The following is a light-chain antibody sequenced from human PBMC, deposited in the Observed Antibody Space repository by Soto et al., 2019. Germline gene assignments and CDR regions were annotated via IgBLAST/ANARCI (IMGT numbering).Light chain of an antibody. CDR2: GAS. V-gene: IGKV3-20*01. CDR1: HSVTTH. CDR3: QQHGTSPIT. J-gene: IGKJ5*01. Sequence: EIVLTQSPDTLSLSPGERATLSCWASHSVTTHLAWFQQRPGQAPGLLIYGASNRATGIPDRFSGSGSGTDFTLTISRLEPEDFAVYYCQQHGTSPITFGQGTRLEIK.